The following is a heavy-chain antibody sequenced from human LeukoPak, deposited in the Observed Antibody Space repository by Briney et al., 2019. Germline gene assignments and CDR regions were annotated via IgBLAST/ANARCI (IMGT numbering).Heavy chain of an antibody. D-gene: IGHD3-22*01. J-gene: IGHJ4*02. CDR3: ARESITMIVGYYFDY. CDR1: GGSISSGSYY. Sequence: TSETLSLTCTVSGGSISSGSYYWSWIRQPAGKGLEWIGRIYTSGSTNYNPSLKSRVTILVDTSKNQFSLKLSSVTAADTAVYYCARESITMIVGYYFDYWGQGTLVTVSS. CDR2: IYTSGST. V-gene: IGHV4-61*02.